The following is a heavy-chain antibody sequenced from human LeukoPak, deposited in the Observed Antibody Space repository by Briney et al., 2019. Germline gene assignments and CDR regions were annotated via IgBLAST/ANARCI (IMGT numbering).Heavy chain of an antibody. CDR3: ARARSSYGYGDAFDI. CDR2: ISYDGNNK. Sequence: PGGSLRLSCAASEFTFSTYAMHWVRQAPGKGLEWAAVISYDGNNKYYADSVKGRFTISRDNSKNTLYLQMNSLRAEDTAVYYCARARSSYGYGDAFDIWGQGTMVTVSS. CDR1: EFTFSTYA. J-gene: IGHJ3*02. D-gene: IGHD5-18*01. V-gene: IGHV3-30*04.